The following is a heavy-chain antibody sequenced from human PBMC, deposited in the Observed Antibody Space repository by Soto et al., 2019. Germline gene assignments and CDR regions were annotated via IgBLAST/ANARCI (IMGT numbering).Heavy chain of an antibody. CDR3: AKATSGQVARGDCFDY. J-gene: IGHJ4*02. CDR1: GLTFSSYA. CDR2: ISGSGTGT. Sequence: EVQVLESGGGLVQPGGSLRLSCAASGLTFSSYAMSWVRQAPGKGLEWVSGISGSGTGTYYADSANGRFIISRDNSKNTLDLQRTSLIPEDTAVYYFAKATSGQVARGDCFDYWGQGTLVTVAS. V-gene: IGHV3-23*01. D-gene: IGHD2-21*01.